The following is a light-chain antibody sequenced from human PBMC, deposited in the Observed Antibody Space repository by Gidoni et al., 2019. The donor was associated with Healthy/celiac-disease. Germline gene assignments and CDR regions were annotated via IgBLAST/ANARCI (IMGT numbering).Light chain of an antibody. CDR1: QGISSY. V-gene: IGKV1-39*01. J-gene: IGKJ2*01. CDR3: QQSDSTPYT. Sequence: DSQLTQSPSSLYASVGDRVTITCRESQGISSYLNWYQQKPGKAPKLLIYAASSLQSGVPSRFSGSGSGTDFTLTISSLQPEDFATYYCQQSDSTPYTFGQGTKLEIK. CDR2: AAS.